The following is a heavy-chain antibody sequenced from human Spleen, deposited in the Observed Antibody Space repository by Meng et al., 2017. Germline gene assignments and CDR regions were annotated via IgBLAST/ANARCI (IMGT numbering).Heavy chain of an antibody. CDR3: ARDNPEGYCSGGSCYSGTFDY. CDR1: GGSISSSNW. J-gene: IGHJ4*02. CDR2: IYHSGST. Sequence: GSLRLSCAVSGGSISSSNWWSWVRQPPGKGLEWIGEIYHSGSTNYNPSLKSRVTISVDKSKNQFSLKLSSVTAADTAVYYCARDNPEGYCSGGSCYSGTFDYWGQGTLVTVSS. V-gene: IGHV4-4*02. D-gene: IGHD2-15*01.